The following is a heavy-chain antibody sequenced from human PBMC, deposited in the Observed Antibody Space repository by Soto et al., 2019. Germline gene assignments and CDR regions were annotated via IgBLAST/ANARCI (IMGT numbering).Heavy chain of an antibody. Sequence: GGSLRLSCVVSEFTFSDYSMNWFRQAPGKGLEWISYISSSSTTIYYADSVKGRFTISRDNAKNSLYLQMNSLRDEDTAVYYCARDPATMGTLALDYWGQGILVTVSS. J-gene: IGHJ4*02. CDR2: ISSSSTTI. CDR1: EFTFSDYS. D-gene: IGHD2-15*01. CDR3: ARDPATMGTLALDY. V-gene: IGHV3-48*02.